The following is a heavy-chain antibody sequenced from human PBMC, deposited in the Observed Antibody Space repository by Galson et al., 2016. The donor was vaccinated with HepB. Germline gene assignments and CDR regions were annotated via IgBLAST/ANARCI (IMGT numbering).Heavy chain of an antibody. J-gene: IGHJ6*02. V-gene: IGHV4-61*01. CDR2: IHDSGKT. Sequence: SETLSLTCTVSSDPVTSGTSYWSWVRQSPGKGLDWIGYIHDSGKTNYNPPIKSRVTISSNTAKNQFFLELTSVTAADTAVYYCSRDEGFYNGMDVWGQGTTVTVAS. CDR3: SRDEGFYNGMDV. D-gene: IGHD2-2*02. CDR1: SDPVTSGTSY.